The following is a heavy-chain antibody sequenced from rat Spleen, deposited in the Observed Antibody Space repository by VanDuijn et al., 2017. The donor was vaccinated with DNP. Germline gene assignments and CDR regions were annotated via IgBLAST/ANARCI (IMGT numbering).Heavy chain of an antibody. V-gene: IGHV3-1*01. CDR1: GYSITSNY. Sequence: EVQLQESGPGLVKPSQSLSLTCLVTGYSITSNYWGWIRKFPGNKWDGIGPLSYIGTTSTPPSIKSRITITRDTSKNQFFLQLSSVTTEDTATYYCARGDILRSFDYWGQGVMVTVSS. CDR2: LSYIGTT. J-gene: IGHJ2*01. CDR3: ARGDILRSFDY. D-gene: IGHD1-6*01.